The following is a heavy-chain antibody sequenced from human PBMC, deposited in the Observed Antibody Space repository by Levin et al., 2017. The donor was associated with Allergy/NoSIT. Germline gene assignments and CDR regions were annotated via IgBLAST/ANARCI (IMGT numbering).Heavy chain of an antibody. D-gene: IGHD2-2*01. CDR1: GFTLRDSY. CDR3: ARYARQPYI. V-gene: IGHV3-11*01. J-gene: IGHJ3*02. Sequence: LSLTCAASGFTLRDSYMTWIRQAPGKGLEWLSYIGPSGSDISYADSVKGRFTTSRDNAKNSLYLQMNSLRAEDTAVYYCARYARQPYIWGQGTKVTVSS. CDR2: IGPSGSDI.